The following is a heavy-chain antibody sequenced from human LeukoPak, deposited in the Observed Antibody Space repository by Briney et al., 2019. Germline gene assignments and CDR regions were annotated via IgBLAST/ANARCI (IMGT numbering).Heavy chain of an antibody. V-gene: IGHV3-53*01. CDR1: GFTFSSYA. CDR3: AREVSMRTGEDY. J-gene: IGHJ4*02. Sequence: GGSLRLSCAASGFTFSSYAMHWVRQAPGKGLEWVSVIYSGGSTYYADSVKGRFTISRDNSKNTLYLQMNSLRAEDTAVYYCAREVSMRTGEDYWGQGTLVTVSS. D-gene: IGHD3-10*01. CDR2: IYSGGST.